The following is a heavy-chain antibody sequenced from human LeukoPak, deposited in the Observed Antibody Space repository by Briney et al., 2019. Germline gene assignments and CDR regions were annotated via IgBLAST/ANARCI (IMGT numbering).Heavy chain of an antibody. J-gene: IGHJ3*02. Sequence: SETLSLTCTVSGGSISSHYWSWIRQPPGKGLEWIGYIYYSGTTNYNPSLKSRVTISVDTSKNQFSLKLGSVTAADTAVYYCARASCSSTSCYAVPFDIWGQGTMVTVSS. CDR2: IYYSGTT. D-gene: IGHD2-2*01. CDR3: ARASCSSTSCYAVPFDI. V-gene: IGHV4-59*11. CDR1: GGSISSHY.